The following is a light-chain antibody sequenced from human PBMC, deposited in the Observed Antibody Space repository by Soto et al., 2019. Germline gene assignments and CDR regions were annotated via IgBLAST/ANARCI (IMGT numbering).Light chain of an antibody. CDR1: QSVSGN. CDR2: GAS. J-gene: IGKJ1*01. CDR3: QQYNNWPPT. Sequence: EIVMTQSPATLPVSPGERASLSCRASQSVSGNLAWYQQKPGQAPRLLMYGASTRATGISARFSGSGSGTEFTLTISSLQSEDFAVYYCQQYNNWPPTFGKGTKVEIK. V-gene: IGKV3D-15*01.